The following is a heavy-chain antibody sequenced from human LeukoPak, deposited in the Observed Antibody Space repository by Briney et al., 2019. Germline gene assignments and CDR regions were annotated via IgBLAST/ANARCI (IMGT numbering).Heavy chain of an antibody. CDR3: ARGPHSIAAAGTVDY. Sequence: SETLSLTCTVSGGSISSYYWSWIRQPPGKGLEWIGYIYYSGSTNYNPSLKSRVTISVDTSKNQFSLKLSSVTAADTGVYYCARGPHSIAAAGTVDYWGQGTLVTVSS. D-gene: IGHD6-13*01. V-gene: IGHV4-59*12. CDR1: GGSISSYY. CDR2: IYYSGST. J-gene: IGHJ4*02.